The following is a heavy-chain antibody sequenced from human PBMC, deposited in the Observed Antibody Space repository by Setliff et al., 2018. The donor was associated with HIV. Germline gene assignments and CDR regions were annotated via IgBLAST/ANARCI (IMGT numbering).Heavy chain of an antibody. J-gene: IGHJ3*02. CDR2: IYDSGTTPFSSGNT. CDR3: ARPFDSSGYLGDAFDI. D-gene: IGHD3-22*01. Sequence: SETLSLTCTVSGGSISSTAYYGGWIRQPPGKGLEWIGTIYDSGTTPFSSGNTYYNPSLKSRFNMSGDTSKNQFSLRLSSVTAADTAVYYCARPFDSSGYLGDAFDIWGQGTMVTVSS. V-gene: IGHV4-39*01. CDR1: GGSISSTAYY.